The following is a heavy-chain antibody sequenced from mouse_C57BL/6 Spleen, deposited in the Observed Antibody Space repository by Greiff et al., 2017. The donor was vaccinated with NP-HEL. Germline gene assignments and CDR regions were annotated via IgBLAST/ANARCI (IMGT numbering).Heavy chain of an antibody. CDR2: IDPETGGP. CDR3: TSEGYYHGGYFDV. D-gene: IGHD1-1*01. Sequence: VQLQQSGAELVRPGASVTLSCKASGYTFTDYEMHWVKQTPVHGLEWIGAIDPETGGPASNQQFTGKAILTAGQSSSTAYMELRSLTSEDSAVDYCTSEGYYHGGYFDVWGTGTTVTVSS. CDR1: GYTFTDYE. V-gene: IGHV1-15*01. J-gene: IGHJ1*03.